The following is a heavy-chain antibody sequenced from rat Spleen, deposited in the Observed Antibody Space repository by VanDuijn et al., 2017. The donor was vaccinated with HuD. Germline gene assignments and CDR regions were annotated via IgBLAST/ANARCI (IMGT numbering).Heavy chain of an antibody. V-gene: IGHV5-27*01. Sequence: EVQLVESGGGLVQPGRSLKLSCAASGFIFSNYYMAWVRQAPTKGLEWVAYISAGGDDTYYRYSVKGRFTISRDNAQSSLYLQMDSLRSEDTATYYCTMGVYWGQGVMVTVSS. J-gene: IGHJ2*01. CDR1: GFIFSNYY. CDR2: ISAGGDDT. D-gene: IGHD4-6*01. CDR3: TMGVY.